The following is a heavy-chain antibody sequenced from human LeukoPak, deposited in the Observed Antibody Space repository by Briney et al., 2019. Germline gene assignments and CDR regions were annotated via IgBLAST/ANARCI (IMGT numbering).Heavy chain of an antibody. CDR2: IYRGDSDT. CDR1: GYSFTNHW. V-gene: IGHV5-51*01. D-gene: IGHD1-14*01. Sequence: GESLKISCKGSGYSFTNHWIGWVRQMPGKGLEWMGIIYRGDSDTRYSPSFEGQVTISADKSISTAFLEWSSLNASDAAMYYCAMVGGPGRGCMDVWGQGTTVTVSS. CDR3: AMVGGPGRGCMDV. J-gene: IGHJ6*02.